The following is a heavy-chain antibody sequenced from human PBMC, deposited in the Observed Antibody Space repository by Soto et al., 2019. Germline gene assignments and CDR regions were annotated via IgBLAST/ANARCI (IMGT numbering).Heavy chain of an antibody. CDR1: GGSISSGGYY. CDR3: ARGELLPAASLDY. D-gene: IGHD2-2*01. CDR2: IHYIGIT. V-gene: IGHV4-31*03. J-gene: IGHJ4*02. Sequence: SETLSLTCTVSGGSISSGGYYWSWILQRPGKGLEWIWDIHYIGITFYNPSLKSRVTISVDTSENQLSLKLSSMTAADTAVYYCARGELLPAASLDYWGQGTLVTVSS.